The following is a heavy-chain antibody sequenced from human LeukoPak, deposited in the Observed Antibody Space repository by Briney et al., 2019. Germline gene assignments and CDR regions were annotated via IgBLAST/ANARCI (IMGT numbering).Heavy chain of an antibody. D-gene: IGHD3-10*01. V-gene: IGHV4-34*01. CDR2: INHSGST. CDR3: ARHHIWWYYYGSGSYRWFDP. Sequence: GSLRLSCAASGFTFNNYGMNWIRQPPGKGLEWIGEINHSGSTNYNPSLKSRVTISVDTSKSRFSLKLSSVTAADTAVYYCARHHIWWYYYGSGSYRWFDPWGQGTLVTVSS. CDR1: GFTFNNYG. J-gene: IGHJ5*02.